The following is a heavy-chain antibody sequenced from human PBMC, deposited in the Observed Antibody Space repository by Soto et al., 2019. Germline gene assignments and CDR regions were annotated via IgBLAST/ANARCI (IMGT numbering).Heavy chain of an antibody. J-gene: IGHJ4*02. V-gene: IGHV4-39*01. Sequence: LQLQESGPGVVKPSETLSLACSVSGGSIRSNDYFWGWVRQPPGKGLEWIASIYSNGGTYYSPCLMRGATVAIDTFKNQFFLNVRSVTAAVTAVYYCASFLVGATARNDFDSWGQATLVTISS. CDR1: GGSIRSNDYF. CDR3: ASFLVGATARNDFDS. D-gene: IGHD2-8*02. CDR2: IYSNGGT.